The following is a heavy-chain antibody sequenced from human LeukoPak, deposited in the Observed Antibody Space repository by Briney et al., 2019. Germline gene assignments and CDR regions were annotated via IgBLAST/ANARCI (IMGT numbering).Heavy chain of an antibody. D-gene: IGHD6-19*01. CDR2: ISSSSSYT. Sequence: GGSLRLSCAASRFTFSDYYMSWIRQAPGKGLEWVSYISSSSSYTNYADSVKGRFTISRDNAKNSLYLQMNSLRAEDTAIYYCACGGIVVAGTLGYWGQGILVTVSS. J-gene: IGHJ4*02. CDR1: RFTFSDYY. CDR3: ACGGIVVAGTLGY. V-gene: IGHV3-11*06.